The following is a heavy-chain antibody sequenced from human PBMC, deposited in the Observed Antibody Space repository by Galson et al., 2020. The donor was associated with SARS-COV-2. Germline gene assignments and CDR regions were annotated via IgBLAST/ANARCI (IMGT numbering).Heavy chain of an antibody. CDR3: TRGNSNYYGGNF. D-gene: IGHD1-26*01. CDR2: IKHDGAVK. Sequence: GGSLRLSCAASGFPSGIFWMGWIRQAPGKGLEWVANIKHDGAVKSYVDSVKGRFTISRDNAKDSLDLQMSSLRGEDTAVYYCTRGNSNYYGGNFWGPGTLVTVPS. CDR1: GFPSGIFW. V-gene: IGHV3-7*01. J-gene: IGHJ4*02.